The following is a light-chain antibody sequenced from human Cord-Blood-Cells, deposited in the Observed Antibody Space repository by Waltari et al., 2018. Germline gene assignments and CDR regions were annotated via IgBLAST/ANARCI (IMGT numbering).Light chain of an antibody. Sequence: QSALTQPASVSGSPGQSITISCTGTSSDVGSYNLVSWYQQHPGKAPKLMIYEVSKLPSGVSIRFSGSKSGNTASLTISGLQAEDEADYYCCSYAGSSTWVFGGGTKLTVL. V-gene: IGLV2-23*02. J-gene: IGLJ3*02. CDR1: SSDVGSYNL. CDR2: EVS. CDR3: CSYAGSSTWV.